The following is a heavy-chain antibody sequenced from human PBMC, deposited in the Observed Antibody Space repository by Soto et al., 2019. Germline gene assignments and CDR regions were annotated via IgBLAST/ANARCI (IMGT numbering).Heavy chain of an antibody. Sequence: QVQLQQWGAGLLKPSETLSLTCAVYGGSFSGYYWSWIRQPPGKGLEWIGEIHHSGSTNYNPSLKSRATISVDTSKNQFSLRLSSVTAADTAVYYCANYGDYGWYFDLWGRGTLVTVSS. CDR1: GGSFSGYY. CDR2: IHHSGST. V-gene: IGHV4-34*01. J-gene: IGHJ2*01. CDR3: ANYGDYGWYFDL. D-gene: IGHD4-17*01.